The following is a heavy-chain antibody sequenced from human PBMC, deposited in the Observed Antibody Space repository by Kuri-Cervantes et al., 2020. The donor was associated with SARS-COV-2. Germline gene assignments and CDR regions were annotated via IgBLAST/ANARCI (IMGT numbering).Heavy chain of an antibody. CDR2: ISGSGGST. J-gene: IGHJ4*02. CDR3: AKHYCSSTSCSYYFDY. D-gene: IGHD2-2*01. Sequence: GGSLRLSCAASGFNFSRTDMHWVRQAPGKGLEWVSAISGSGGSTYYADSVKGRFTISRDNSKNTLYLQMNSLRAEDTAVYYCAKHYCSSTSCSYYFDYWGQGTLVTVSS. CDR1: GFNFSRTD. V-gene: IGHV3-23*01.